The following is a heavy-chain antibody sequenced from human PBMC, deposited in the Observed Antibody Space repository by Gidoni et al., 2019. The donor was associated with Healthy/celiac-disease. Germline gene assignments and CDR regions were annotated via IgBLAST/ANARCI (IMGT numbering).Heavy chain of an antibody. CDR2: IWYDGSNK. V-gene: IGHV3-33*01. CDR1: GFTFSSYG. J-gene: IGHJ6*02. D-gene: IGHD3-10*01. Sequence: QVQLVESGGGVVQPGRSLRLSCAASGFTFSSYGMHWVRQAPGKGLAWVAVIWYDGSNKYYADTVKGRFTISRDNSKNTMYLQMNSLRAEDTAVYYCARDWLGSGGGMDVWGQGTTVTVSS. CDR3: ARDWLGSGGGMDV.